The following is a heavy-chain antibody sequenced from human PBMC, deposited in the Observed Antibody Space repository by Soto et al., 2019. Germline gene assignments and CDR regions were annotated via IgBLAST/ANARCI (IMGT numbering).Heavy chain of an antibody. CDR1: GFTFSSYE. D-gene: IGHD3-3*01. J-gene: IGHJ4*02. CDR3: ARETKNYDFWSGYYLNFDY. Sequence: SLRLSCAASGFTFSSYEMNWVRQAPGKGLEWVSYISSSGSTIYYADSVKGRFTISRDNAKNSLYLQMNSLRAEDTAVYYCARETKNYDFWSGYYLNFDYWGQGTLVTVSS. CDR2: ISSSGSTI. V-gene: IGHV3-48*03.